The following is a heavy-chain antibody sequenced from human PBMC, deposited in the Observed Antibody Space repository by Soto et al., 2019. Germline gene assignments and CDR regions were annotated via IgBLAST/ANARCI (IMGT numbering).Heavy chain of an antibody. CDR1: GYTFTSYA. CDR3: ARDALWFGEFRLHGMDV. V-gene: IGHV1-3*01. CDR2: INAGNGNT. J-gene: IGHJ6*02. Sequence: QVQLVQSGAEVKKPGASVKVSCKASGYTFTSYAMHWVRQAPGQRLEWMGWINAGNGNTKYSQKFQGRVTITRDTSASTAYMELSSLRSEDTAVYYCARDALWFGEFRLHGMDVWGQGTTVTVSS. D-gene: IGHD3-10*01.